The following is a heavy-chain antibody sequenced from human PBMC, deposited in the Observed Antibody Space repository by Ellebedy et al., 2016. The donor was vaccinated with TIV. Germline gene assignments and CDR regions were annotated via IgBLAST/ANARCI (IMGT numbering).Heavy chain of an antibody. Sequence: AASVKVSCKASGYTFTTYAMHWVRQAPGQRLEWMGWINAGNGNTEYSQKFQGRVTITRDTSASTAYMELSSLRSEDTAVYYCATVKGGVIVVDAFDIWGQGTMVTVSS. V-gene: IGHV1-3*01. CDR1: GYTFTTYA. D-gene: IGHD3-16*02. J-gene: IGHJ3*02. CDR3: ATVKGGVIVVDAFDI. CDR2: INAGNGNT.